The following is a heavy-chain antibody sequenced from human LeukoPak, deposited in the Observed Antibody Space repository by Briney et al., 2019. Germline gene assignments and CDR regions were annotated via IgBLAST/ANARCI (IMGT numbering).Heavy chain of an antibody. D-gene: IGHD3-10*01. J-gene: IGHJ4*02. CDR1: GYPFSGYY. V-gene: IGHV1-2*02. CDR2: INPETGAT. CDR3: ARENLNYYGSGSYLY. Sequence: ASVKVSCKASGYPFSGYYIHWVRQGPGQGLEWLGWINPETGATKYAQRFEGRVTLTRDTSVTTVHMELSGLRSDNSAVYYCARENLNYYGSGSYLYWGQGSQVTVSS.